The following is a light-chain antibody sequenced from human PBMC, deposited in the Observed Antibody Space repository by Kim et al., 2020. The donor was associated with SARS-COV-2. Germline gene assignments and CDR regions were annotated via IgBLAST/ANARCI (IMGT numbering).Light chain of an antibody. J-gene: IGLJ3*02. V-gene: IGLV3-21*04. CDR1: DIGSKS. Sequence: APGKTARITSGGNDIGSKSVHWYQQKPGQAPVLVIDYDSDRPSGIPERFSGSNSGNTATLTISRVEAGDEADYYCQVWDSSSDHPVFGGGTQLTVL. CDR3: QVWDSSSDHPV. CDR2: YDS.